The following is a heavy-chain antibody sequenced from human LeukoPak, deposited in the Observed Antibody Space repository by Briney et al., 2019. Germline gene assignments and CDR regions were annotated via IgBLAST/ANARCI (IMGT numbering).Heavy chain of an antibody. CDR2: IWYDGSNK. J-gene: IGHJ4*02. D-gene: IGHD2-15*01. CDR3: AKEAHDSVVLY. CDR1: GFTFSSYG. V-gene: IGHV3-33*06. Sequence: GGSLRLSCAASGFTFSSYGMHWVRQAPDKGLEWVAVIWYDGSNKYYADSVKGRFTISRDNSKNTLDLQMNNLGAEDTALYFCAKEAHDSVVLYWAQGTLVDVSS.